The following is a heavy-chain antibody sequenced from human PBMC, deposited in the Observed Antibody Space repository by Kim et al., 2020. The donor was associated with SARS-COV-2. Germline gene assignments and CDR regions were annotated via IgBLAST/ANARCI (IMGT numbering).Heavy chain of an antibody. J-gene: IGHJ4*02. CDR1: GFTFSSYS. CDR2: ISSSSSYI. CDR3: ARDLTWSDVDTASWADY. V-gene: IGHV3-21*01. Sequence: GGSLRLSCAASGFTFSSYSMNWVRQAPGKGLEWVSSISSSSSYIYYADSVKGRFTISRDNAKNSLYLQMNSLRAEDTAVYYCARDLTWSDVDTASWADYWGQGTLVTVSS. D-gene: IGHD5-18*01.